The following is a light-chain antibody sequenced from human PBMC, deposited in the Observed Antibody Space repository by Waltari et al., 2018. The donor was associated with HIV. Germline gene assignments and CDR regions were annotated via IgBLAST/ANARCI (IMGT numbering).Light chain of an antibody. CDR3: QQYYSSPWN. CDR2: CAS. J-gene: IGKJ3*01. CDR1: QSVLFSSNNKNH. V-gene: IGKV4-1*01. Sequence: DIVMTQSPASLAVSLGARATINCKSSQSVLFSSNNKNHLAWYQQKPGQPPRLLIYCASTRESGFPDRFSGSGSGTDFTLTISSLQAEDVAVYYCQQYYSSPWNFGPGTKVDI.